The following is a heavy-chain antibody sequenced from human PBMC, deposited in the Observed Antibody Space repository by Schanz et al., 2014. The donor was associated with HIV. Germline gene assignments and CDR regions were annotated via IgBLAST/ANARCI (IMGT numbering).Heavy chain of an antibody. J-gene: IGHJ3*02. CDR2: ISGSGGST. V-gene: IGHV3-23*04. D-gene: IGHD2-21*02. Sequence: VQLVQSGGGWVMPGRSLRLSCAASGFTFSNFAMHWVRQAPGKGLEWVSAISGSGGSTYYADSVKGRFTISRDNSKNTLYLQMNSLRAEDTAVYYCAKRDIVVVTAILSAFDIWGQGTMVTVSS. CDR3: AKRDIVVVTAILSAFDI. CDR1: GFTFSNFA.